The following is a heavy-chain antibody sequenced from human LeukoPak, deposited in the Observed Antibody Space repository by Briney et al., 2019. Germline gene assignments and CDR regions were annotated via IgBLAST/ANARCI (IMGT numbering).Heavy chain of an antibody. Sequence: GESLKISCKGSGYSFAIFWIGWVRQMPGKGLEWMGVIYPADSDTRYSPSFQGQVTISADKSINTAYLQWSSLRASDTAMYYCARVVREEDGMDVWGQGTTVTVSS. V-gene: IGHV5-51*01. J-gene: IGHJ6*02. CDR1: GYSFAIFW. CDR2: IYPADSDT. D-gene: IGHD3-16*02. CDR3: ARVVREEDGMDV.